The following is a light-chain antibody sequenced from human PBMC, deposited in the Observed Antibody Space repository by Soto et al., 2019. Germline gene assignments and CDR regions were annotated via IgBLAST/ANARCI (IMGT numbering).Light chain of an antibody. CDR2: DVT. CDR3: CSYAGSYSVV. J-gene: IGLJ2*01. CDR1: SSDVGGYNY. V-gene: IGLV2-11*01. Sequence: QSALTQPRSVSGSPGQSVTISCTGTSSDVGGYNYVSWYQQHPGKAPKVIIYDVTKRPSGVPDRFSGSKSGNTASLTISGLQGEDEADYHCCSYAGSYSVVFGGGTKVTVL.